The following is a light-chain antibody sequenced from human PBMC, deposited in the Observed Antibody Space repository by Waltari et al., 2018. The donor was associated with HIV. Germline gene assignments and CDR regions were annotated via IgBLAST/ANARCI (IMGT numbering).Light chain of an antibody. CDR2: EVS. Sequence: QSALTQPASVSGSPGQSITISCTGTSSDVGRYDHVSWYQPHPGKAPKFMIYEVSNRPSGVSNRFSGSKSGNTASLTISGLQAEDEADYYCSSYTSISTLVFGGGTKLTVL. J-gene: IGLJ3*02. CDR1: SSDVGRYDH. V-gene: IGLV2-14*01. CDR3: SSYTSISTLV.